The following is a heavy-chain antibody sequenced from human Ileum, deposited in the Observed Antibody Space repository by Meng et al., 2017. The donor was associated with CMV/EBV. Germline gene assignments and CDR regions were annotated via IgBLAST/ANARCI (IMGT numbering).Heavy chain of an antibody. CDR3: ANPSRLSGARYLERLPDDY. CDR1: FSSFA. Sequence: FSSFAINWVLQAPGKGLECVQGIDGGGASTYYADSVNGPFTISRDNSKNMLYLQMNSLRAEDTAVYYCANPSRLSGARYLERLPDDYWGQGTLVTVSS. D-gene: IGHD3-3*01. V-gene: IGHV3-23*01. J-gene: IGHJ4*02. CDR2: IDGGGAST.